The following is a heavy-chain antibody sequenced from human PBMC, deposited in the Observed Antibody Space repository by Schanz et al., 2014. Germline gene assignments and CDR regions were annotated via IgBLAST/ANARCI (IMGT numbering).Heavy chain of an antibody. CDR1: GITFSDYA. CDR2: ISSDGGTT. V-gene: IGHV3-23*01. D-gene: IGHD4-17*01. CDR3: VRDTDYHFDY. Sequence: EVQLLESGGALEQPGRSLRLSCAASGITFSDYAMSWVRQAPGKGLVWVSRISSDGGTTSYADSVKGRFTVSRDNAENTLYLQMNNLRAEDTAVYYCVRDTDYHFDYWGQGTLVTVSS. J-gene: IGHJ4*02.